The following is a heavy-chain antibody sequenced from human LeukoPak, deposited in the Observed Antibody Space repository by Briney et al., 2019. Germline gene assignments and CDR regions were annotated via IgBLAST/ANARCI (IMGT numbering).Heavy chain of an antibody. J-gene: IGHJ6*02. CDR1: GGTFSSYA. CDR2: IGTSSGST. V-gene: IGHV1-18*01. D-gene: IGHD3-10*01. Sequence: ASVKVSCKASGGTFSSYAISWVRQAPGQGLEWMGWIGTSSGSTNYAQKLQGRVTMTTDTSTTTAYMELRSLRSEDTAVYYCAREGRNYLVGGMDVWGQGTTVTVSS. CDR3: AREGRNYLVGGMDV.